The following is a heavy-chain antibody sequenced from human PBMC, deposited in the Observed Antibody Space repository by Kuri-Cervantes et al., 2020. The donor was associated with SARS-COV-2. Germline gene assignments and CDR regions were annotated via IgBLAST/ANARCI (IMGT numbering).Heavy chain of an antibody. J-gene: IGHJ4*02. V-gene: IGHV3-21*01. CDR1: GFTFSSYS. CDR3: ARGLKTIFGVVIANFDY. D-gene: IGHD3-3*01. CDR2: ISSSSSYI. Sequence: GESLKISCAASGFTFSSYSMNWVRQAPGKGLEWVSSISSSSSYIYYADSVKGRFTISRDNAKNSLYLQMNSLRAEDTAVYYCARGLKTIFGVVIANFDYWAREPWSPSPQ.